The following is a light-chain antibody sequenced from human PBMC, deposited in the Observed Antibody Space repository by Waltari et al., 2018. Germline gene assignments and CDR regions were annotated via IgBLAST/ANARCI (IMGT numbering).Light chain of an antibody. CDR3: QQYDNWPPLT. V-gene: IGKV3-15*01. CDR1: QSVGNT. CDR2: VAS. J-gene: IGKJ4*01. Sequence: EVVMTQSPATLSVSPGERVTLFCRGIQSVGNTVAWYQQKPGQAPRLLIYVASTRATGIPDRFSGSGSGTEFTLTVTSLQSEDFAVYYCQQYDNWPPLTFGGGTKVDLK.